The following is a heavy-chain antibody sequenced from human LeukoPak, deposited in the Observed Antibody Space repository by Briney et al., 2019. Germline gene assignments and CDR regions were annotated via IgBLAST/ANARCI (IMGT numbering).Heavy chain of an antibody. CDR1: GFTFSNAW. D-gene: IGHD3-22*01. CDR2: IRSNSDGGTI. CDR3: ATDFYDST. V-gene: IGHV3-15*07. Sequence: GGSLRLSCATSGFTFSNAWMNWVRQAPGKGLEWVGRIRSNSDGGTIDYAAPVKGRFTLSRDDSKTTLYLQMNSLQTEDTAVYYCATDFYDSTWGQGTLVTVYS. J-gene: IGHJ5*02.